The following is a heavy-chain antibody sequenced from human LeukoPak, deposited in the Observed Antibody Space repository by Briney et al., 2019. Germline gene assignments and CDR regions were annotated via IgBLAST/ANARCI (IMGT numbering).Heavy chain of an antibody. V-gene: IGHV3-23*01. J-gene: IGHJ4*02. Sequence: GGSLRLSCAASGFTFSSYAMSWVRQAPGKGLQWVSSISGSGDCTYYADSVKGRFTISRDNSNNTLYLQMNSLRAEDTAVYYCAILIAVAGPATFYWGQGTLVTVSS. CDR2: ISGSGDCT. CDR3: AILIAVAGPATFY. CDR1: GFTFSSYA. D-gene: IGHD6-19*01.